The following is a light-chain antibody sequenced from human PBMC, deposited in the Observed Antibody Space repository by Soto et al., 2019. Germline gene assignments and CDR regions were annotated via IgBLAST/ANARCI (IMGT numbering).Light chain of an antibody. CDR2: GAT. CDR1: QNVLSD. V-gene: IGKV3-15*01. J-gene: IGKJ1*01. CDR3: QQYNSYSQT. Sequence: EILLTQSPATLSVSPGETATLSCRASQNVLSDLAWYQQKPGQAPRLLVYGATTRATDAPAKFRGRGSGTEFSLTISSLQSEDSATYYCQQYNSYSQTFGQGTKVEIK.